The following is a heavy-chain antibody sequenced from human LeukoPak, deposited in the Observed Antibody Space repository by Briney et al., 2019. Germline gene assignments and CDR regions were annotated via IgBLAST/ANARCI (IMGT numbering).Heavy chain of an antibody. J-gene: IGHJ4*02. V-gene: IGHV4-31*03. CDR2: INYSGST. Sequence: PSQTLSLTCTVSGGSISSGGYYWSWIRQHPGKGLEWIGYINYSGSTYYNPSLKSRVTISVDTSKNQFSLKLSSVTAADTAVYYCARIQRSSRYFDYWGQGTLVTVSS. CDR1: GGSISSGGYY. D-gene: IGHD6-6*01. CDR3: ARIQRSSRYFDY.